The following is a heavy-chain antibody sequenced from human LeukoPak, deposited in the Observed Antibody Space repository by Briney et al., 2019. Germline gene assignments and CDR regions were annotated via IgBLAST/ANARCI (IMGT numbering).Heavy chain of an antibody. V-gene: IGHV1-24*01. CDR1: GYTLTELS. CDR3: ATVSGIVATVDAFDI. CDR2: FDPEDGET. J-gene: IGHJ3*02. Sequence: ASVKVSCKVSGYTLTELSMHWVRQAPGKGLEWMGGFDPEDGETIYAQKFQGRVTMTEDTSTDTAYMELSSLRSEDTAVYYCATVSGIVATVDAFDIWGQGTMVTVSS. D-gene: IGHD5-12*01.